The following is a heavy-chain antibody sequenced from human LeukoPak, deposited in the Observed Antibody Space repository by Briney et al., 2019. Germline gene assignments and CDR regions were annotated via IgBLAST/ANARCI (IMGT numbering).Heavy chain of an antibody. V-gene: IGHV3-33*01. D-gene: IGHD6-19*01. Sequence: GGSLRLSCAASGFTFSSYGMHWVRQAPGKGLEWVAVIWYDGSNKYYADSVKGRFTISRDNSKNTLYLQMNSLRAEDTAVYYCARASRAGIAVAGTGVDYRGQGILVTVSS. CDR1: GFTFSSYG. CDR2: IWYDGSNK. CDR3: ARASRAGIAVAGTGVDY. J-gene: IGHJ4*02.